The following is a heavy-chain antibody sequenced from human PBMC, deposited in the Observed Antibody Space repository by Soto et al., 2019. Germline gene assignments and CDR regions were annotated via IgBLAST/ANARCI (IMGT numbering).Heavy chain of an antibody. Sequence: QVQLVQSGAEVKRPGASVKVSCKASGYTFSEYGISWVRQAPGQGLEWMGWISPYNGETSFPQNDDGRVTLAADTSTNPAYMDLRSLRSDDTAVYYCAKDRHRGVRGSPASGGWYFDLWGPGTLVTVSS. CDR2: ISPYNGET. D-gene: IGHD2-15*01. V-gene: IGHV1-18*01. J-gene: IGHJ2*01. CDR3: AKDRHRGVRGSPASGGWYFDL. CDR1: GYTFSEYG.